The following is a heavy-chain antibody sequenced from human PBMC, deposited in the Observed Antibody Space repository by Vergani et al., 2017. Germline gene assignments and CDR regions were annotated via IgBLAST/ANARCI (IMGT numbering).Heavy chain of an antibody. CDR2: ISSSSSYI. CDR1: GFTFSSYS. D-gene: IGHD5-12*01. CDR3: ARDGVVATILDY. J-gene: IGHJ4*02. Sequence: VQLVESGGGLVKPGGSLRLSCAASGFTFSSYSMNWVRQAPGKGLEWVSSISSSSSYIYYADSVKGRFTISRDNAKNSLYLQMNSLRAEDTAVYYCARDGVVATILDYWGQGTLVTVSS. V-gene: IGHV3-21*01.